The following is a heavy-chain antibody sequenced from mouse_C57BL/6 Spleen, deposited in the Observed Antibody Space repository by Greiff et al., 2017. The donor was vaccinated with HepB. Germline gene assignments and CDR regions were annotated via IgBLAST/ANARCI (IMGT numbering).Heavy chain of an antibody. CDR2: IHPNSGST. CDR3: ARSTVVALDY. V-gene: IGHV1-64*01. D-gene: IGHD1-1*01. Sequence: QVQLQQSGAELVKPGASVKLSCKASGYTFTSYWMHWVKQRPGQGLEWIGMIHPNSGSTNYNEKFKSKATLTVDKSSSTAYMQLSSLTSEDSAVYYCARSTVVALDYWGQGTTLTVSS. J-gene: IGHJ2*01. CDR1: GYTFTSYW.